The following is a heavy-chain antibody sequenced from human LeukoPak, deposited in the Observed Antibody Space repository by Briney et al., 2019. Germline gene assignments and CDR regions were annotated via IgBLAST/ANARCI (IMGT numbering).Heavy chain of an antibody. CDR1: GFTFSSYA. J-gene: IGHJ4*02. CDR2: ISGGPGTT. Sequence: PGGSLRLSCAASGFTFSSYAMAWVRQAPGKGLEWVSTISGGPGTTYCADSVKGRLTISRDNFRDMVYLQMNSLRAEDTAVDYCARSLVGSGYYNWGQGTLVTVSS. V-gene: IGHV3-23*01. CDR3: ARSLVGSGYYN. D-gene: IGHD3-22*01.